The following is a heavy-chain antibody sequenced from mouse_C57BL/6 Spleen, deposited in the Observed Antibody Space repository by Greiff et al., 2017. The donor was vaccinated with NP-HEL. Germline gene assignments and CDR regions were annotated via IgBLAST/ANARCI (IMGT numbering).Heavy chain of an antibody. J-gene: IGHJ3*01. CDR2: ISNGGGST. V-gene: IGHV5-12*01. CDR3: ARVGDYDEFAY. D-gene: IGHD2-4*01. CDR1: GFTFSDYY. Sequence: EVQVVESGGGLVQPGGSLKLSCAASGFTFSDYYMYWVRQTPEKRLEWVAYISNGGGSTYYPDTVKGRFTISRDNAKNTLYLQMSRLKSEDTAMYYCARVGDYDEFAYWGQGTLVTVSA.